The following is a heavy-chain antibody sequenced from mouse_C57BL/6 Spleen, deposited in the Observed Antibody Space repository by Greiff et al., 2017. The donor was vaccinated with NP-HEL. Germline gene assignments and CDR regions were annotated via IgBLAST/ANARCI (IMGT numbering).Heavy chain of an antibody. J-gene: IGHJ4*01. CDR2: INPSNGGT. Sequence: QVQLQQPGTELVKPGASVKLSCKASGYTFTSYWMHWVKQRPGQGLEWIGNINPSNGGTNYNQKFKSKATLTVDKSSSTAYMQLSSLTSEDAAVYYYARFSYGYDGVATDYWGQGTSVTVSS. D-gene: IGHD2-2*01. V-gene: IGHV1-53*01. CDR3: ARFSYGYDGVATDY. CDR1: GYTFTSYW.